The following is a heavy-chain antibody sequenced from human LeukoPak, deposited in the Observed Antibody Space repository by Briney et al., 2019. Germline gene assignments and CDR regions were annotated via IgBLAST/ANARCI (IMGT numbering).Heavy chain of an antibody. Sequence: SETLSLTCSVSGGSMSSYYWSWIRQPPGKGLEWIGYIYYSGSTNYNPSLKSRVTISVDTSKNQFSLKLSSVTAADTAVYYCARQVVVVAAINYHYGMDVWGQGTTVTVSS. CDR1: GGSMSSYY. D-gene: IGHD2-15*01. V-gene: IGHV4-59*08. J-gene: IGHJ6*02. CDR3: ARQVVVVAAINYHYGMDV. CDR2: IYYSGST.